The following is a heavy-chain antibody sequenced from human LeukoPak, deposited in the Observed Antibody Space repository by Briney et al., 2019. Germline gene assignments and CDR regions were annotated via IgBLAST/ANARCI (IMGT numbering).Heavy chain of an antibody. CDR2: IGTAGDT. CDR3: ARAHSSYDIFPFDP. V-gene: IGHV3-13*01. D-gene: IGHD5-12*01. CDR1: GFTFSSYD. Sequence: GGSLRLSCAASGFTFSSYDMHWVRQATGKGLEWVSAIGTAGDTYYPGSVKGRFTISRENAKNSLYLQMNSLRAGDTAVYYCARAHSSYDIFPFDPWGQGTLVTVSS. J-gene: IGHJ5*02.